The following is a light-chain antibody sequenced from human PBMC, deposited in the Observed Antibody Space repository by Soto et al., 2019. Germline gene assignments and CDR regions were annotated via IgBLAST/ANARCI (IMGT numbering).Light chain of an antibody. CDR2: SAS. CDR1: QGIRND. V-gene: IGKV1-6*01. CDR3: LQDYNYPWT. Sequence: AIQMTQSPSSLSASVGDRVTITCRASQGIRNDLGWYQQKPGKAPKLLIYSASSLQSGVPSRFSGSGSGTDFTLTVSSLQPEDFATYYCLQDYNYPWTFGQGTKVEIK. J-gene: IGKJ1*01.